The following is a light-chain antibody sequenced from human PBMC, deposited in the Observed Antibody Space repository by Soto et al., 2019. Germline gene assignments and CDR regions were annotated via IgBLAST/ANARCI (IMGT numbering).Light chain of an antibody. V-gene: IGLV1-44*01. Sequence: QSALTQSPSASGTPGQRVTISCSGSNSNLGINIANWYRQSPGTAPKLLVYSNNRRPAGVPDRISGSKSGTSASLAISGLQFEDEADYYCAAWDDSLNGWVFGGGTKVTVL. CDR1: NSNLGINI. J-gene: IGLJ3*02. CDR2: SNN. CDR3: AAWDDSLNGWV.